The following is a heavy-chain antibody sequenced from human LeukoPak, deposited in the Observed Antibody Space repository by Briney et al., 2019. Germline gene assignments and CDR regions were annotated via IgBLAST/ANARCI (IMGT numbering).Heavy chain of an antibody. J-gene: IGHJ6*03. V-gene: IGHV1-69*06. CDR1: GGTFSSYA. CDR3: ASGSRYCSGGSCYRPYYYYMDV. D-gene: IGHD2-15*01. Sequence: SVKVSCKASGGTFSSYAISWVRQAPGQGLEWMGGIIPIFGTANYAQKFQGRVTITADKSTSTAYMELSSLRSEDTAVYYCASGSRYCSGGSCYRPYYYYMDVWGKGTTVTVS. CDR2: IIPIFGTA.